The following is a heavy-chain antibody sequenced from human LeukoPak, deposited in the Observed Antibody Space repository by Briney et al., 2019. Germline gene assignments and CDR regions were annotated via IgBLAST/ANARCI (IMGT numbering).Heavy chain of an antibody. V-gene: IGHV3-33*01. CDR1: GFSFSNYG. D-gene: IGHD3-16*01. Sequence: PGRSLRLSCAASGFSFSNYGMNWVRQAPGKGLEWVAVIWYDGSNKYYADSVKGRFTISRDNSKNTLYVQMSSLRAEDTAVYYCARSNNGGWGYCDYWGQGSLVTVSS. CDR3: ARSNNGGWGYCDY. CDR2: IWYDGSNK. J-gene: IGHJ4*02.